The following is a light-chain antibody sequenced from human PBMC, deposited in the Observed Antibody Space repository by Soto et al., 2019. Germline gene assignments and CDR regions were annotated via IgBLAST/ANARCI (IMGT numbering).Light chain of an antibody. Sequence: EIVFTQSPGTLFLSPGARATLPCRASQSVSNNYLAWYQQKLGQAPRLLIYGASNRATGIPDRFSGSGSGTDFTLTISSLQSEDFDVDFCQQRSDWPLTFGGGTQVDIK. J-gene: IGKJ4*01. CDR3: QQRSDWPLT. CDR1: QSVSNNY. V-gene: IGKV3D-20*02. CDR2: GAS.